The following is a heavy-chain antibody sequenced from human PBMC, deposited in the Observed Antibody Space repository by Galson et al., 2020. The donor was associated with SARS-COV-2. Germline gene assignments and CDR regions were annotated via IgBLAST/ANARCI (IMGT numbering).Heavy chain of an antibody. CDR2: VNHRGNT. J-gene: IGHJ4*02. V-gene: IGHV4-34*01. D-gene: IGHD3-22*01. CDR1: VGSFSGYY. Sequence: PSETLSLTCAVYVGSFSGYYWSWIRQSPGKGLEWIGEVNHRGNTKYNPSLKSRVTISVDTSKNQFSLKLSSVTAAETAVYYCARAPDYNDSSGRLDYWGQGTLVTVSS. CDR3: ARAPDYNDSSGRLDY.